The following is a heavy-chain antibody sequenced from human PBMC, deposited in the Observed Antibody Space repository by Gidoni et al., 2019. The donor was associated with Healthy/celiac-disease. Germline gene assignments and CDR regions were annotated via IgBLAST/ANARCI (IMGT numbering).Heavy chain of an antibody. CDR3: ARVHNDFWSGYYTGWFDP. V-gene: IGHV3-11*01. CDR2: ISSSGSTI. D-gene: IGHD3-3*01. Sequence: GSLRLSCAASGFTFSDYYMSWIRQAPGKGLEWVSYISSSGSTIYYADSVKGRFTISRDNAKNSLYLQMTSLRAEDTAVYYCARVHNDFWSGYYTGWFDPWGQGTLVTVSS. J-gene: IGHJ5*02. CDR1: GFTFSDYY.